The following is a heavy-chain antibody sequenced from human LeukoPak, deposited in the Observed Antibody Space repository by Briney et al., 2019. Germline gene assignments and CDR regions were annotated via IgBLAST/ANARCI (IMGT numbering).Heavy chain of an antibody. CDR3: AGGLGMGHDSSGSDWFDS. CDR1: GGFISSYY. J-gene: IGHJ5*01. Sequence: SETLSLTCTVSGGFISSYYWSWIRHPPGKGLEWLGYFYYSGSTNYNTSLKSRVTISVDTSKNQLSLKVTSVTAANTGVDDWAGGLGMGHDSSGSDWFDSWGQGTLVTVSS. V-gene: IGHV4-59*01. CDR2: FYYSGST. D-gene: IGHD3-22*01.